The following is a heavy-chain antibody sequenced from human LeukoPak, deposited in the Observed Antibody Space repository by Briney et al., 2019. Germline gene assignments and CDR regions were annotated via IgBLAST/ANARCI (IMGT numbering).Heavy chain of an antibody. Sequence: PEESLKISCKGSGYSFTSYWIGWVRQKPGKGLEWMGIIFPGDSDTRYSPSFQGQVTISADKSISTAYLQWSSLKASDTAMYYCARRLTYDSRAYYCLDYWGQGTLVTVSS. CDR3: ARRLTYDSRAYYCLDY. D-gene: IGHD3-22*01. CDR2: IFPGDSDT. V-gene: IGHV5-51*01. CDR1: GYSFTSYW. J-gene: IGHJ4*02.